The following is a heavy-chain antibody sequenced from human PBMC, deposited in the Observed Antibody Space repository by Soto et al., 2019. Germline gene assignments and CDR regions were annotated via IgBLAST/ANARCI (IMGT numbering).Heavy chain of an antibody. CDR1: GGPFSNDI. V-gene: IGHV1-69*08. CDR3: ARDSPIGSTFSGYDAIDY. Sequence: QVQLEQSGAEVKKPGSSVKVSCKASGGPFSNDIITWVRQAPGQGLEWMGRIIPLLSTSTYAQKFQGRLTITADRSTGTAYMELNSLRFEDTAVYYCARDSPIGSTFSGYDAIDYWGQGTRITVSS. CDR2: IIPLLSTS. D-gene: IGHD5-12*01. J-gene: IGHJ4*02.